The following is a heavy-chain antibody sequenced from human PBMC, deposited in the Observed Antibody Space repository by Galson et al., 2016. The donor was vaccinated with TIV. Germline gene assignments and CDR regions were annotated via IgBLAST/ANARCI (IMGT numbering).Heavy chain of an antibody. J-gene: IGHJ5*02. CDR2: INSDGSRT. Sequence: SLRLSCAASGFTFSSDWMHWVRQGPGKGLVWVSRINSDGSRTNYADSVKGRFTISRDNAKNTLYLQMNSLRAEEPAVYYCARVKYDSSGFYFNWFDPWGQGTLVTVSS. CDR3: ARVKYDSSGFYFNWFDP. CDR1: GFTFSSDW. V-gene: IGHV3-74*01. D-gene: IGHD3-22*01.